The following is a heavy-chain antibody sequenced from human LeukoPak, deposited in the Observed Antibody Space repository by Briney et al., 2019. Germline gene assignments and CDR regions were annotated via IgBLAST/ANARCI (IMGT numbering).Heavy chain of an antibody. CDR1: GGSISSSNYY. CDR2: IYTSGST. J-gene: IGHJ4*02. CDR3: ARARRYNYESSGYFADSWYYFDY. D-gene: IGHD3-22*01. V-gene: IGHV4-61*09. Sequence: PSQTLSLTCTVSGGSISSSNYYWNWIRQPAGMGLAWVGHIYTSGSTNYNPSLKSRVSISLDTSKNQFSLNLSSVTAADTAVYYCARARRYNYESSGYFADSWYYFDYWGQGSLVTVSS.